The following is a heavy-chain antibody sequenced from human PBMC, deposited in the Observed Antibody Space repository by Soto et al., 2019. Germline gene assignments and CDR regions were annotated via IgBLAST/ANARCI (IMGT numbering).Heavy chain of an antibody. J-gene: IGHJ4*02. D-gene: IGHD2-15*01. V-gene: IGHV1-3*05. CDR3: ARGTVVTHFDY. Sequence: QVQLVQSGAEEKKPGASVKVSCKASGYTFTSYAMHWVRQSPGQRLEWMGWINAGNGNTKYSQKFQGRVTITRDTSASTAYMELSSLRSEDTAVYYCARGTVVTHFDYWGQGTLVTVSS. CDR1: GYTFTSYA. CDR2: INAGNGNT.